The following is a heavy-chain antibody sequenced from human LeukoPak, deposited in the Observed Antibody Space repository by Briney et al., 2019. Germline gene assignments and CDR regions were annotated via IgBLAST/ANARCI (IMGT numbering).Heavy chain of an antibody. J-gene: IGHJ6*03. CDR3: ARSAGYQRHYYYYMDV. D-gene: IGHD2-2*01. CDR2: MNPNSGNT. V-gene: IGHV1-8*01. CDR1: GYTFTSYD. Sequence: ASVKVSCKASGYTFTSYDINWVRQATGQGLEWMGWMNPNSGNTGYAQKFQGSVTMTRNTSISTAYMELSSLRSEDTALYYCARSAGYQRHYYYYMDVWGKGTTVTVSS.